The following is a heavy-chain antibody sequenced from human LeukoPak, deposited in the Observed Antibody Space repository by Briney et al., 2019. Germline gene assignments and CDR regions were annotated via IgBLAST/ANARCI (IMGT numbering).Heavy chain of an antibody. Sequence: PGGSLRLSCAASGFTFSSYAMNWVRQAPGKGLEWVSAVRGSDAGTSYADSVKGRFTISRDNSKNTLYLQMNSLRAEDTAVYYCARDDDGWRGDYWGQGTLVTASS. CDR3: ARDDDGWRGDY. CDR2: VRGSDAGT. CDR1: GFTFSSYA. D-gene: IGHD3-3*01. J-gene: IGHJ4*02. V-gene: IGHV3-23*01.